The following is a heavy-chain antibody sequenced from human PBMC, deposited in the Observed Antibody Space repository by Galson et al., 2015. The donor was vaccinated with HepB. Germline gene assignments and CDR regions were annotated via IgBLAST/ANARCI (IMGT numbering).Heavy chain of an antibody. Sequence: LVKPTQTLTLTCTFSGFSLSTSGVGVGWIRQPPGKALEWLALIYWDDDKRYSPSLKSRLTITKDTSKNQVVLTMTNMDPVDTATYYCARGNIVVVPAARPNWFDPWGQGTLVTVSS. D-gene: IGHD2-2*01. CDR2: IYWDDDK. CDR3: ARGNIVVVPAARPNWFDP. J-gene: IGHJ5*02. V-gene: IGHV2-5*02. CDR1: GFSLSTSGVG.